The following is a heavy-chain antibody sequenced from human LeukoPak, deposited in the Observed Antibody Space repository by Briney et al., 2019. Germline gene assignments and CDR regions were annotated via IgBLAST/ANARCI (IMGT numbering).Heavy chain of an antibody. CDR2: IYYSGST. CDR1: GGSISSSNFY. V-gene: IGHV4-39*01. J-gene: IGHJ5*02. CDR3: ARGRPDGSGSYYKFDP. D-gene: IGHD3-10*01. Sequence: KPSETLSPTCTVSGGSISSSNFYWGWIRQPPGKGLEWIGSIYYSGSTYYNPSLKSRVTISVDTSKKQFSLKLSSVTAADTAVYYCARGRPDGSGSYYKFDPWGQGTLVTVSS.